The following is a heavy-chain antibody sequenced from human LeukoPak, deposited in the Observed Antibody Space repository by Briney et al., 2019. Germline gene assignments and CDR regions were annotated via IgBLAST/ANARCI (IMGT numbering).Heavy chain of an antibody. CDR2: IRSGGSPT. D-gene: IGHD6-19*01. J-gene: IGHJ6*02. CDR1: GFTFSSYS. V-gene: IGHV3-48*01. Sequence: GGSLRLSCAASGFTFSSYSMNWVRRAQGKGLKWFYSIRSGGSPTYYADSVKGRFVISRDSAKNSLYLRMNSLRAEDTAVYYCARDNSSGWSDFHYYGMDVWGQGTTVIVSS. CDR3: ARDNSSGWSDFHYYGMDV.